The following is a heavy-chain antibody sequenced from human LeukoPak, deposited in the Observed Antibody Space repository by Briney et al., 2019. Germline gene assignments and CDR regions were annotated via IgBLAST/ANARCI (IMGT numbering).Heavy chain of an antibody. CDR3: ARGSPPRRNYDSRGYYSYYFDY. V-gene: IGHV1-18*01. Sequence: ASVKVSCKASGYPFTSYGISWVRQAPGQGLEWMGWISAYNGNTHYAQKLQGRVTMTTDTSTSTVYMELRSLRSDDTAVYYCARGSPPRRNYDSRGYYSYYFDYWGQGTLVTVSS. D-gene: IGHD3-22*01. CDR1: GYPFTSYG. CDR2: ISAYNGNT. J-gene: IGHJ4*02.